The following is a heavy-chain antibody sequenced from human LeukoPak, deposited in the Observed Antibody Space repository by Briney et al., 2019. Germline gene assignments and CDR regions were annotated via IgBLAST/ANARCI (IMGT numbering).Heavy chain of an antibody. CDR2: ISGSGGST. V-gene: IGHV3-23*01. Sequence: GGSLRLSCAASGFTFNIYGMSWVRQAPGKGLEWVSGISGSGGSTYYADSVKGRFTISRDNSKNTLYLQMNSLRAEDTAVYYCAKDRPRYYNGGYLVFDYWGQGTLVTASS. CDR3: AKDRPRYYNGGYLVFDY. D-gene: IGHD3-10*01. CDR1: GFTFNIYG. J-gene: IGHJ4*02.